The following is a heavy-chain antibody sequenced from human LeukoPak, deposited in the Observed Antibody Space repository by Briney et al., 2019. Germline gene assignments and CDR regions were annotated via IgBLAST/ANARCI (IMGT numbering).Heavy chain of an antibody. Sequence: SQTLSLTCTVSGGSISSGSYYWSWIRQPAGKGLEWFGRIYTSGSTNYNPSLKSRVTISVDTSKNQFSLKLSSVTAADTAVYYCARDVGDTVYYYYGMDVWGQGATVTVSS. J-gene: IGHJ6*02. CDR2: IYTSGST. CDR3: ARDVGDTVYYYYGMDV. D-gene: IGHD1-26*01. CDR1: GGSISSGSYY. V-gene: IGHV4-61*02.